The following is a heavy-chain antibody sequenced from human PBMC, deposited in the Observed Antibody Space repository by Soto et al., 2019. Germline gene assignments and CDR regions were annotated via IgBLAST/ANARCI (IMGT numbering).Heavy chain of an antibody. D-gene: IGHD2-15*01. V-gene: IGHV1-18*01. Sequence: GXSVKVSCKASGYTFTSYGISWVRQAPGQGLEWMGWISAYNGNTNYAQKLQGRVTMTTDTSTSTDYMELRSLRSDDTAEYYCERSPPSELFCSGGTCYYYSGMDVWGQGTTVTVSS. CDR3: ERSPPSELFCSGGTCYYYSGMDV. CDR1: GYTFTSYG. CDR2: ISAYNGNT. J-gene: IGHJ6*02.